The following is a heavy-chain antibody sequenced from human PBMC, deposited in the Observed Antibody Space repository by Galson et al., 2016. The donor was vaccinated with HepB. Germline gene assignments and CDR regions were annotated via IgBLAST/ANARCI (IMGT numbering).Heavy chain of an antibody. J-gene: IGHJ4*02. CDR1: GFDFSNAW. CDR2: IKGKPDGATI. V-gene: IGHV3-15*01. CDR3: TTDGEWLAFDH. Sequence: SLRLSCAASGFDFSNAWMSWVRQVPGQGLEWVGRIKGKPDGATIDYAAPVKGRVTISRDDSKNSLYLKMNSPKTEDTALYYRTTDGEWLAFDHWGQGTLVTVSS. D-gene: IGHD6-19*01.